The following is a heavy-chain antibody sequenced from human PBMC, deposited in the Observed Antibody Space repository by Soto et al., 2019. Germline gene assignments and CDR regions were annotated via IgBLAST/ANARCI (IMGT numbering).Heavy chain of an antibody. CDR1: GYTFTSYG. CDR3: ARDDAFVVVAHTDY. CDR2: ISAYNGNT. V-gene: IGHV1-18*01. J-gene: IGHJ4*02. D-gene: IGHD2-21*01. Sequence: VKVSCKASGYTFTSYGISWVRQAPGQGLEWMGWISAYNGNTNYAQKLQGRVTMTTDTSTSTAYMELRSLRSDDTAVYYCARDDAFVVVAHTDYWGQGTLVTVPS.